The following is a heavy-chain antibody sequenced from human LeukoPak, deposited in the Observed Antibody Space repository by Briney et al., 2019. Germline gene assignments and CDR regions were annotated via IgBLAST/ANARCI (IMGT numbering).Heavy chain of an antibody. CDR1: GYTFTSYY. Sequence: ASVKVSCKASGYTFTSYYMHWVRQAPGQGLEWMGIINPCGGSTSYAQKFKGRVTMTRDTSTSTVYMELSSLRSEDTAVYYCAREDRRITIFGVVTLDAFDIWGQGTMITVSS. J-gene: IGHJ3*02. D-gene: IGHD3-3*01. CDR2: INPCGGST. V-gene: IGHV1-46*01. CDR3: AREDRRITIFGVVTLDAFDI.